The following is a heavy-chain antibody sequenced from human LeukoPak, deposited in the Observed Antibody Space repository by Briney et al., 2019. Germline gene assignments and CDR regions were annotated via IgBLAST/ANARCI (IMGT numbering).Heavy chain of an antibody. J-gene: IGHJ4*02. Sequence: GGSLRLSCEGSGFTFSSYSINWVRQAPGKGLEWVSYISSSSSTIYYADSVKGRFSISRDNARNSVYLQMESLRAEDTAVYYCATETNGRHYDYWGQGTLLTVSS. CDR3: ATETNGRHYDY. CDR1: GFTFSSYS. CDR2: ISSSSSTI. V-gene: IGHV3-48*01. D-gene: IGHD1-14*01.